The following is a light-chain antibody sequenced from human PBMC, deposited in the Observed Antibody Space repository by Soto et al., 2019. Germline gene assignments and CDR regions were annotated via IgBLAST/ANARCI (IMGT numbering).Light chain of an antibody. CDR2: DAS. Sequence: VLSQSPAILSLSPGERATLSCRASQSVDINLAWYQQKPGQAPRLLIYDASNRATGIPARFSGSGSGTDFTLTISRLEPEDFAVYYCQQYGSSPRTFGQGTRLEIK. J-gene: IGKJ5*01. CDR3: QQYGSSPRT. V-gene: IGKV3-20*01. CDR1: QSVDIN.